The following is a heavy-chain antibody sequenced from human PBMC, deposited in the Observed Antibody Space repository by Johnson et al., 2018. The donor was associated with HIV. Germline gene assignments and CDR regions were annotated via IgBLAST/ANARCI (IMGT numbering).Heavy chain of an antibody. D-gene: IGHD2-15*01. Sequence: KGLEWVAVISYDGSNKYYADSVKGRFTISRDNSKNTLYLQMNSLRAEDTAVYYCAKDQYGSSYDIWGQGTMVTVSS. CDR2: ISYDGSNK. CDR3: AKDQYGSSYDI. J-gene: IGHJ3*02. V-gene: IGHV3-30*18.